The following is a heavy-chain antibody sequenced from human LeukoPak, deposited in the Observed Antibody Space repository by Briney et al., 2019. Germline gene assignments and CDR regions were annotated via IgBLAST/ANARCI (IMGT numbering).Heavy chain of an antibody. CDR2: ITGSGDGT. Sequence: PGGSLRLSCAASGFTFSTYAMTWVRQAPGKGLEWVSSITGSGDGTSAADSVTGRFSISRDNSKSTLYLQTNSLRVEDTAVYYCAKAGLVRGGALDSWGQGTLVTVSS. J-gene: IGHJ4*02. V-gene: IGHV3-23*01. CDR1: GFTFSTYA. CDR3: AKAGLVRGGALDS. D-gene: IGHD4/OR15-4a*01.